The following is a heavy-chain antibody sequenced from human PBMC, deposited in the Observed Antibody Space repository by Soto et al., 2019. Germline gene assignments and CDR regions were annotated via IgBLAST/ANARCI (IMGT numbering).Heavy chain of an antibody. CDR3: ARDFEWSFDY. D-gene: IGHD3-3*01. V-gene: IGHV1-46*01. J-gene: IGHJ4*02. Sequence: GASVKVSCKASGYIFTRNKMHWVRQAPGQGLEWMGIISPSGGTPTYAQKFQDRVTMTWDTSTTTVYMDLSSLRSEDTAAYFCARDFEWSFDYWGQGTLVTVSS. CDR2: ISPSGGTP. CDR1: GYIFTRNK.